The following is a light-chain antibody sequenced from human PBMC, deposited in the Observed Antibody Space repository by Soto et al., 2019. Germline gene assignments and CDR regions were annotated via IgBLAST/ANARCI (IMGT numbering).Light chain of an antibody. V-gene: IGKV1-9*01. CDR2: AAS. CDR1: QGIARS. Sequence: DIQLTQSPSFRCASLGDRVTITSRAMQGIARSLAWYKQKPGKAPRLRIYAASTLQSGVPSRFSGSGSDTEFTLTISSLQPEDFATYYCQQLNNYPLTFGGGTKVEIK. CDR3: QQLNNYPLT. J-gene: IGKJ4*01.